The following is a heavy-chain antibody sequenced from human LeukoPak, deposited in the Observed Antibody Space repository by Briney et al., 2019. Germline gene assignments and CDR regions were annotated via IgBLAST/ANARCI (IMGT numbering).Heavy chain of an antibody. V-gene: IGHV1-8*03. CDR2: MNPNSGNT. Sequence: GASVKVSCKASGYTFTSYYMHWVRQAPGQGLEWMGWMNPNSGNTGYAQKFQGRVTITWNTSISAAFMDLSSLRSEDTAVYYCARGPSGSWSSRVRYMDVWGKGTTVTVSS. CDR1: GYTFTSYY. J-gene: IGHJ6*03. D-gene: IGHD6-13*01. CDR3: ARGPSGSWSSRVRYMDV.